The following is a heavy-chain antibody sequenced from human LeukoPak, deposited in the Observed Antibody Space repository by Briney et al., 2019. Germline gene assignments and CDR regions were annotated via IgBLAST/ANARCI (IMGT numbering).Heavy chain of an antibody. CDR3: AREYYDFWSGYYQNTKYYFDY. Sequence: GGSLRLSCAASGFTFSSYAMHWVRQAPGKGLEWVAVISYDGSNKYYADSVKGRFTISRDNSKNTLYLQMNSPRAEDTAVYYCAREYYDFWSGYYQNTKYYFDYWGQGTLVTVSS. CDR1: GFTFSSYA. V-gene: IGHV3-30-3*01. J-gene: IGHJ4*02. CDR2: ISYDGSNK. D-gene: IGHD3-3*01.